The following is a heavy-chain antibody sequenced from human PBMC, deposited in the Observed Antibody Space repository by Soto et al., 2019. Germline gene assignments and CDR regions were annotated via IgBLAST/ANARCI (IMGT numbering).Heavy chain of an antibody. D-gene: IGHD3-16*02. CDR1: GFTFSSHS. J-gene: IGHJ6*02. V-gene: IGHV3-21*01. CDR3: ARDRVMTFGEIIVVGTNLDV. Sequence: GGSLRLSCAASGFTFSSHSMNWVRQAPGKGLEWVSSISSRSSYIYYAGSVKGRFTISRDNAKNSLYLQMNSLRVEDTALYYCARDRVMTFGEIIVVGTNLDVWGQGTTVTVSS. CDR2: ISSRSSYI.